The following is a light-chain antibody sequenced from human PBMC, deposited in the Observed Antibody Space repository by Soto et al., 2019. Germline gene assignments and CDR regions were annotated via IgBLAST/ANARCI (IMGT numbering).Light chain of an antibody. CDR3: QQYNNWPPIT. CDR1: QSVSSY. V-gene: IGKV3D-15*01. Sequence: EIVLTQSPATLSLSPGERATLSCRASQSVSSYLAWYQQKPGQAPRLLIYDASTRATGIPARFSGSGSGTEFTLTISRLQSEDFAVYYCQQYNNWPPITFGQGTQLEIK. CDR2: DAS. J-gene: IGKJ5*01.